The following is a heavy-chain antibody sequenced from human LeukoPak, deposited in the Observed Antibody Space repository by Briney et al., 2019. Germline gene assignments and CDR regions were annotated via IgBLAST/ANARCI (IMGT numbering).Heavy chain of an antibody. CDR1: GSTSGIFT. D-gene: IGHD2-21*01. J-gene: IGHJ4*02. V-gene: IGHV3-21*01. Sequence: GGSLRLSCPVSGSTSGIFTLHGVGRPPGRDRGWVSSFRSVGTFVFYADSVTGRFTISRDNAGKFLYLQMDSLRAEDTAVYYCATLGCAGENCPRAGRALGGYWGPGTLVTVSS. CDR2: FRSVGTFV. CDR3: ATLGCAGENCPRAGRALGGY.